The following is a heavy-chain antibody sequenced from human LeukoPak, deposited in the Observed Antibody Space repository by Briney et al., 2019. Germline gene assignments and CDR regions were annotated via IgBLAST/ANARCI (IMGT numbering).Heavy chain of an antibody. CDR3: ARGYWSGGSCFHFDY. D-gene: IGHD2-15*01. CDR1: GFTFSSYA. J-gene: IGHJ4*02. Sequence: GGSLRLSCAASGFTFSSYAMHWVRQAPGKGLEWVAFIRYDGSNKYYADSVKGRFTISRDNSKNTLYLQMNSLRAEDTAVYYCARGYWSGGSCFHFDYWGQGTLVTVSS. CDR2: IRYDGSNK. V-gene: IGHV3-30*02.